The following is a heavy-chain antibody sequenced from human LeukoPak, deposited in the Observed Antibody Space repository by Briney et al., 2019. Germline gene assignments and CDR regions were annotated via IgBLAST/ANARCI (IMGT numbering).Heavy chain of an antibody. J-gene: IGHJ4*02. CDR3: ARGRYGDYLSDY. CDR2: ISSSSSTI. D-gene: IGHD4-17*01. V-gene: IGHV3-48*04. Sequence: GGPLRLSCAVSGFSFSSYSMNWVRQAPGKGLEWVSYISSSSSTIYYADSVKGRFIISRDNARNSLFLQMSSLRAEDTAVYYCARGRYGDYLSDYWGQGTLVTVSS. CDR1: GFSFSSYS.